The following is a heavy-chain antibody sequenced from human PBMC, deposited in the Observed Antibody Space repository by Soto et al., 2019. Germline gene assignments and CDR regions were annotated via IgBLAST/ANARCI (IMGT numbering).Heavy chain of an antibody. CDR3: AAWAEGATEVH. CDR2: IWYDASKQ. V-gene: IGHV3-33*01. D-gene: IGHD2-15*01. CDR1: GFSFSVYG. J-gene: IGHJ4*02. Sequence: GGSLRLSCETSGFSFSVYGMHWVRQAPGKGLEWVAVIWYDASKQFYAVSVEGRFTISRDNSKAILYLQMNSLRAEDTAVYYCAAWAEGATEVHWGQGTLVTVSS.